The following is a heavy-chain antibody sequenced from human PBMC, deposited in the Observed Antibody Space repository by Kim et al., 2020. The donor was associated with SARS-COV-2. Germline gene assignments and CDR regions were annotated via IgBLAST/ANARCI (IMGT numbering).Heavy chain of an antibody. J-gene: IGHJ4*02. Sequence: KGRCTISRDNAKTSLYLQMNSLRAEDTAVYYCAREGYSSGWTSPYFDYWGQGTLVTVSS. CDR3: AREGYSSGWTSPYFDY. D-gene: IGHD6-19*01. V-gene: IGHV3-11*04.